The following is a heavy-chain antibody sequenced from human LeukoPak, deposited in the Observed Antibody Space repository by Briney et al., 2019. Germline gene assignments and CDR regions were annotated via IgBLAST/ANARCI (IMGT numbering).Heavy chain of an antibody. Sequence: SETLSLTCTVSGGSISSYYWSWIRQPPGKGLEWIGYIYYSGSTNYNPSLKSRVTISVDTSKNQFSLKLSSVTAADTAVYYCAREVSPLYYMDVWGKGTTVTVSS. V-gene: IGHV4-59*12. D-gene: IGHD2-21*01. CDR3: AREVSPLYYMDV. CDR1: GGSISSYY. CDR2: IYYSGST. J-gene: IGHJ6*03.